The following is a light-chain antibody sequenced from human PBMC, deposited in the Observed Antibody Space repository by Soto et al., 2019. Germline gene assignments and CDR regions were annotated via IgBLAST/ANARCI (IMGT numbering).Light chain of an antibody. CDR1: QSISSW. J-gene: IGKJ4*01. Sequence: DIQMTQSPSTLSASVGDRVTITCRASQSISSWLAWYQQKPGKAPKLLIYDASSLESGVPSWFSGSGSGTEFTLTISSLQPDDFATYYCQQYNSYPLTFGGGTKVEIK. CDR3: QQYNSYPLT. V-gene: IGKV1-5*01. CDR2: DAS.